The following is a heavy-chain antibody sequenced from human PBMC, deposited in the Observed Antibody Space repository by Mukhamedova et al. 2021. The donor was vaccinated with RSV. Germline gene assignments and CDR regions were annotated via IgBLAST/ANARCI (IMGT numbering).Heavy chain of an antibody. CDR3: ARALHFAVGTAIVVAFDI. J-gene: IGHJ3*02. CDR1: Y. CDR2: INPNGGGT. Sequence: YMGWVRQAPGQGLEWMGEINPNGGGTRYAQKLQGRVTMTRDTSTNTVYMDLSSLRSEDTAVYYCARALHFAVGTAIVVAFDIWGQGTMV. V-gene: IGHV1-46*04. D-gene: IGHD2-21*02.